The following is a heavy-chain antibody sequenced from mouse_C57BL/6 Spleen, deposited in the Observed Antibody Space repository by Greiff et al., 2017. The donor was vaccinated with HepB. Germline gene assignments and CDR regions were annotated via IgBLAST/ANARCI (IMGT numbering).Heavy chain of an antibody. D-gene: IGHD1-1*01. CDR1: GYTFTNYW. CDR2: IYPGGGYT. Sequence: QVQLQQSGAELVRPGTSVKMSCKASGYTFTNYWIGWAKQRPGQGLEWIGEIYPGGGYTNYNEKFKGKATLTADKSSSTAYMQFSSLTSEDSAIYYYAGYYYSSSHYFDDWGQGTTLTVSS. V-gene: IGHV1-63*01. J-gene: IGHJ2*01. CDR3: AGYYYSSSHYFDD.